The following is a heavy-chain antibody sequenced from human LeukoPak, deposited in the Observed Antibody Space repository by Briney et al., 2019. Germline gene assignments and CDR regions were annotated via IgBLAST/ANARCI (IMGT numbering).Heavy chain of an antibody. Sequence: GGSLRLSCAASGFNFNSCAMSWVRQAPGKGLEWVSVISASGGSIYYADSVKGRFTISRDNSKNTVHLQMNSLRAEDTAVDYCAKKASGLIRGVIEPYYYYGMDVWGQGTTVTVSS. V-gene: IGHV3-23*01. CDR3: AKKASGLIRGVIEPYYYYGMDV. CDR1: GFNFNSCA. CDR2: ISASGGSI. J-gene: IGHJ6*02. D-gene: IGHD3-10*01.